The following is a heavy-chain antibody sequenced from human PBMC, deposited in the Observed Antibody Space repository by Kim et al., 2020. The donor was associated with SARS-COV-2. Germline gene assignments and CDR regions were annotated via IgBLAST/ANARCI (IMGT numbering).Heavy chain of an antibody. CDR3: AVSEYSSSLYAFDI. D-gene: IGHD6-6*01. J-gene: IGHJ3*02. Sequence: PSFQGKVTISADKSISTAYLQWSSLKASDTAMYYCAVSEYSSSLYAFDIWGQGTMVTVSS. V-gene: IGHV5-51*01.